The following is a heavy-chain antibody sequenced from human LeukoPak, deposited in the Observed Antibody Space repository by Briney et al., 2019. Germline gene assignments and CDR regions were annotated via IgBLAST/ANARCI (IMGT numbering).Heavy chain of an antibody. V-gene: IGHV3-9*01. CDR1: LFTYDGSL. D-gene: IGHD1-26*01. J-gene: IGHJ4*02. CDR3: AKETSRVGATKVSDY. Sequence: GRSLRLSCSASLFTYDGSLMHLVRQAPREGPEMVSGIRWNWGSIVYADSVKGRFTICRDNPKNSLYLQMNRLRAEDTALYYCAKETSRVGATKVSDYWGQGTLVSVSS. CDR2: IRWNWGSI.